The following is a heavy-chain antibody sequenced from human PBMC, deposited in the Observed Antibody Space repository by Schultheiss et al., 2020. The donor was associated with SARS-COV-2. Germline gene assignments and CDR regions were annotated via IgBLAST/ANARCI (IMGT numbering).Heavy chain of an antibody. V-gene: IGHV4-34*01. Sequence: SQTLSLTCAVYGGSFSGHYWSWIRQPPGKGLEWIGEINHSGSTNYNPSLKSRVTISVDTSKNQFSLKLSSVTAADTAVYYCARSLTAMVEFDPWGQGTLVTVSS. J-gene: IGHJ5*02. CDR1: GGSFSGHY. CDR2: INHSGST. CDR3: ARSLTAMVEFDP. D-gene: IGHD5-18*01.